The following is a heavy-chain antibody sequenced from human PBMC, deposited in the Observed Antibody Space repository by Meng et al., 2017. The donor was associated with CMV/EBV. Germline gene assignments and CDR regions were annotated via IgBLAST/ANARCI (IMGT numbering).Heavy chain of an antibody. V-gene: IGHV3-33*06. CDR2: IWHDGSNK. CDR3: AKDRDVFDY. D-gene: IGHD3-10*01. CDR1: GFTFSSSG. J-gene: IGHJ4*02. Sequence: RLSCAASGFTFSSSGMHWVRQAPGKGLEWVAVIWHDGSNKYYTDSVKGRFTISRDNSKNTLYLQMNSLRAEDTAVYYCAKDRDVFDYWGQGTLVTVSS.